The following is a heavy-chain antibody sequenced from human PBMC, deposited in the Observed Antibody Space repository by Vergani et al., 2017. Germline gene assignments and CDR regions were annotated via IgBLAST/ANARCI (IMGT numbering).Heavy chain of an antibody. V-gene: IGHV3-48*03. CDR3: ARGYDLWSGYDY. CDR2: ISSSGSTI. D-gene: IGHD3-3*01. CDR1: GFTFSSYE. Sequence: EVQLVESGGGLVQPGGSLRLSCAASGFTFSSYEMNWVRQAPGKGLEWVSYISSSGSTIYYADSVKGRFTISRDNAKNSLYLQMNSLRAEDTAVYYCARGYDLWSGYDYWGQGTLVTVSS. J-gene: IGHJ4*02.